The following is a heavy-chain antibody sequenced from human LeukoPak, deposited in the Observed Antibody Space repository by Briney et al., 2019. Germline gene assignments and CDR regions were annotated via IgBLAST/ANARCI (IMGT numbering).Heavy chain of an antibody. J-gene: IGHJ4*02. CDR3: ARNRGYSPTVDY. Sequence: SETLSLTCAVYGGSLSGYYWSWIRQPPGKGLEWIGEINHSGSTNYNPSLKSRVTISVDTSKNQFSLKLSSVTAADTAVYYCARNRGYSPTVDYWGQGTLVTVSS. V-gene: IGHV4-34*01. CDR2: INHSGST. D-gene: IGHD5-18*01. CDR1: GGSLSGYY.